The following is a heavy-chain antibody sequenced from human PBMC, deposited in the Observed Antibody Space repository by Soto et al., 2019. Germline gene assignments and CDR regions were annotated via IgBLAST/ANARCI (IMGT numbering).Heavy chain of an antibody. D-gene: IGHD6-13*01. CDR2: ISSSSSYI. Sequence: PGGSLRLSCAASGFTFSSYSMNWVRQAPGKGLEWVSSISSSSSYIYYADSVKGRFTISRDNSKNILSLQMNSLRAEDTAVYYCAESPWYGYWGQGTQVTVSS. CDR1: GFTFSSYS. V-gene: IGHV3-21*04. CDR3: AESPWYGY. J-gene: IGHJ4*02.